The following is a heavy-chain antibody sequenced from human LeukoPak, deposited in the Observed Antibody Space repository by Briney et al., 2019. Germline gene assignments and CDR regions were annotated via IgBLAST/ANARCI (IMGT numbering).Heavy chain of an antibody. CDR2: IYPGDSDT. V-gene: IGHV5-51*01. J-gene: IGHJ4*02. CDR3: ARHQIVGATRSPFDY. D-gene: IGHD1-26*01. Sequence: GESLKISCKSSGYHFNNYWIDWVRQMPGKGLEWMGIIYPGDSDTRYSPSFQGQVTISADKSISTAYLQWSSLKASDSAMYYCARHQIVGATRSPFDYWGQGTLVTVSS. CDR1: GYHFNNYW.